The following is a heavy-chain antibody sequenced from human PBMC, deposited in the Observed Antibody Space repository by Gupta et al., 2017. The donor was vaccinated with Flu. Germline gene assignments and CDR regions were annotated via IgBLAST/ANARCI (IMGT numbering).Heavy chain of an antibody. CDR2: INQDGSTN. J-gene: IGHJ4*02. Sequence: EVQLVESGGDLVQPGGSLRLSCAASGFTFSDSWMNWVRQAPGKGLEWVANINQDGSTNNYVDSLKGRFTVSRDNAKNSLYLQMDSLRAEDTAVYFCARNRGWEQFDYWGQGTLVTVSS. V-gene: IGHV3-7*01. D-gene: IGHD5-24*01. CDR1: GFTFSDSW. CDR3: ARNRGWEQFDY.